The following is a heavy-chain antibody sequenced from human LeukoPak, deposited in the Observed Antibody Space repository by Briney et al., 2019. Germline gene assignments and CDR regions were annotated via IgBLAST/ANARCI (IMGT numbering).Heavy chain of an antibody. J-gene: IGHJ6*03. D-gene: IGHD4-17*01. Sequence: SETLSLTCAVYGGSFSGYYWSWIRQPPGKGLEWIGEINHSGSTNYNPSLKSPVTISVDTSKNHFSLKLSSVTAADTAVYYCARLTVTGGLYYYYYMDVWGKGTTVTVSS. CDR3: ARLTVTGGLYYYYYMDV. CDR1: GGSFSGYY. V-gene: IGHV4-34*01. CDR2: INHSGST.